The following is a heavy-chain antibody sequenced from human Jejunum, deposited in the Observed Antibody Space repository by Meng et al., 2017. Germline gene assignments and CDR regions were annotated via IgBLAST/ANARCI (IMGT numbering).Heavy chain of an antibody. CDR1: GFSLRTYW. Sequence: GESLKLSCVGSGFSLRTYWMHWVRQVPGKGLVWVSNINGDGTNTKYAASVQARFIISGDNAENTLYLQKNSLRAEDTAVDYCARYSRSTCFDIWGQGTMVTVSS. D-gene: IGHD6-13*01. J-gene: IGHJ3*02. CDR2: INGDGTNT. CDR3: ARYSRSTCFDI. V-gene: IGHV3-74*03.